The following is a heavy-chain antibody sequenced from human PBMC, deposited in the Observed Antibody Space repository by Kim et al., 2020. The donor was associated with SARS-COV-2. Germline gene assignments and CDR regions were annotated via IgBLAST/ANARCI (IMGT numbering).Heavy chain of an antibody. Sequence: ASVKVSCKASGYTFTGYYMHWVRQAPGQGLEWMGRINPSSGDTKCAQKFQGRVTMTRDTSTSTAYMELTRLTSDDAAVYYCARYTTSWYFTDNWFDPWGQGTLVTVSS. CDR1: GYTFTGYY. V-gene: IGHV1-2*06. CDR2: INPSSGDT. J-gene: IGHJ5*02. CDR3: ARYTTSWYFTDNWFDP. D-gene: IGHD6-13*01.